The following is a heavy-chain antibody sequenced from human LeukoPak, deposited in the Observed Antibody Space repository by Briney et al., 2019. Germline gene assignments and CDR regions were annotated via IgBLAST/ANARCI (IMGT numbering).Heavy chain of an antibody. CDR3: ARGVLTGYKAYYYYYGMDV. D-gene: IGHD3-9*01. CDR1: GGTFSSYA. V-gene: IGHV1-69*13. J-gene: IGHJ6*02. CDR2: IIPIFGTA. Sequence: GASVKVSCKASGGTFSSYAISWVRQAPGQGLEWVGGIIPIFGTANYAQKFQGRVTITADESTSTAYMGLSSLRSEDTAVYYCARGVLTGYKAYYYYYGMDVWGQGTTVTVSS.